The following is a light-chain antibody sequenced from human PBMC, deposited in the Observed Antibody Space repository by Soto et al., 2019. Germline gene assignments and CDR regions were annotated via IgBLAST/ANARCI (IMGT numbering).Light chain of an antibody. Sequence: QSALTQPASVSGSPGQSITISCTGTSSDVGSYNLVSWYQQHPGKAPKLMIYEGSKRPSGVSNRFSGSKSGNTASLTITGLQAEYEADYYCCSYAGRSTFVFGTGTKHTVL. CDR2: EGS. V-gene: IGLV2-23*01. J-gene: IGLJ1*01. CDR3: CSYAGRSTFV. CDR1: SSDVGSYNL.